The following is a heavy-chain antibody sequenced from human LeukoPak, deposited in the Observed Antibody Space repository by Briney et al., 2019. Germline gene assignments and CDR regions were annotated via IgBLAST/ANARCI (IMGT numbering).Heavy chain of an antibody. Sequence: PGGSLRLSCAASGFTFSNHGMHWVRQAPGKGLEWVAFIRYDGSNKYYADSVEGRFTISRDNSKNTLYLQVNSLRAEDSAMYYCARQNSGTLGLDYWGQGTLVSVSS. CDR3: ARQNSGTLGLDY. CDR1: GFTFSNHG. V-gene: IGHV3-30*02. J-gene: IGHJ4*02. D-gene: IGHD1-26*01. CDR2: IRYDGSNK.